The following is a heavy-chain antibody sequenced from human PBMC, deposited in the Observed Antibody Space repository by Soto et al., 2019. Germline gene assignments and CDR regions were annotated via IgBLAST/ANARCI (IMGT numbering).Heavy chain of an antibody. V-gene: IGHV3-7*01. Sequence: GGSLRLACAASGFMFSAYWMSWVRQAPGKGLEWVANIHGDGGKIYYVDSVKGRFTISRDNAKRSLYLQMNSLRAEDTAVYYCARDFYGGYTYGSGDYWGQGRLVTVSS. CDR2: IHGDGGKI. D-gene: IGHD5-18*01. CDR1: GFMFSAYW. CDR3: ARDFYGGYTYGSGDY. J-gene: IGHJ4*02.